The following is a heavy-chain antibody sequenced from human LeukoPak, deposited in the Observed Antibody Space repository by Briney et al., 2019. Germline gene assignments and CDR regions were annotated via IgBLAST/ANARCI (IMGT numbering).Heavy chain of an antibody. CDR1: GYSFTSYW. CDR3: ARLRYCSSTSCYGGGFDY. D-gene: IGHD2-2*01. CDR2: IYPGDSDT. Sequence: GESLKISCKGSGYSFTSYWIGWVRQMPGKGLEWMGIIYPGDSDTRYSPSFQGQVTISADKSISTAYLQWSSLKASDTAMYYCARLRYCSSTSCYGGGFDYWGQGTLVTVSS. J-gene: IGHJ4*02. V-gene: IGHV5-51*01.